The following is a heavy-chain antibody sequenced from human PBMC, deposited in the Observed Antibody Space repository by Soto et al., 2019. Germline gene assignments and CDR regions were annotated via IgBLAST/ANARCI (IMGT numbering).Heavy chain of an antibody. Sequence: SETLSLTCTVSGGSISSGDYYWSWIRQPPGKGLEWIGYIYYSGSTYYNPSLKSRVTISVDTSKDQFSLKLSSVTAADTAVYYCARQPSGRYYDSSGYAFRRPDFDYWGQGTLVT. J-gene: IGHJ4*02. CDR2: IYYSGST. V-gene: IGHV4-30-4*01. D-gene: IGHD3-22*01. CDR1: GGSISSGDYY. CDR3: ARQPSGRYYDSSGYAFRRPDFDY.